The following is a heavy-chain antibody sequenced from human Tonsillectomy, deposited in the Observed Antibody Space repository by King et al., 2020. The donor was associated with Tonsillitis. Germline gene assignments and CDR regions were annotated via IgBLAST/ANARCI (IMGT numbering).Heavy chain of an antibody. CDR1: GFTFSTYS. Sequence: VQLVESGGGLVQPGGSLRLSCAASGFTFSTYSMNWVRQAPGKGLEWVSYISSISSTIHYADSVKGRFTISRDNAKNSLYLQTNSLRAEDTAVYYCARVYSSGWYRDYFDYWGQGTLVTVSS. V-gene: IGHV3-48*01. CDR2: ISSISSTI. D-gene: IGHD6-19*01. J-gene: IGHJ4*02. CDR3: ARVYSSGWYRDYFDY.